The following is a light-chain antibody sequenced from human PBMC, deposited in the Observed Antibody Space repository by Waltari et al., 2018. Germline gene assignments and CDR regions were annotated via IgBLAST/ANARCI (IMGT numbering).Light chain of an antibody. J-gene: IGLJ1*01. Sequence: SYVVTQPPSVSVAPGATATITCGGDNIGTYSVHWYQQKAGQAPALVIFYDRDRPSGIPDRFSGSNSGNTATLTISRVEAGDEARYYCHVWHPHVDPGVFGTGTEVTVL. CDR1: NIGTYS. CDR2: YDR. CDR3: HVWHPHVDPGV. V-gene: IGLV3-21*04.